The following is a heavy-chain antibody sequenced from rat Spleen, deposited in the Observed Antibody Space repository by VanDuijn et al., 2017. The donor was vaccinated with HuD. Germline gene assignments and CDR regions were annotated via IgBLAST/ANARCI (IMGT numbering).Heavy chain of an antibody. CDR3: TIASSGFPSY. CDR2: IWGNGNT. Sequence: QVQLKESGPGLVQPSQTLSLTCTVSGFSLISHSLHWVRQPPGKGLEWMGVIWGNGNTNCNSVFKSRLSISRDTSKSQVYLKMNSLQTEDTAIYYCTIASSGFPSYWGQGVMVTVSS. V-gene: IGHV2-13*01. J-gene: IGHJ2*01. CDR1: GFSLISHS. D-gene: IGHD4-4*01.